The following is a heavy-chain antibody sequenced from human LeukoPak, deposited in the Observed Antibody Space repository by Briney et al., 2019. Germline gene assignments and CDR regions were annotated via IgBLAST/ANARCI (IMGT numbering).Heavy chain of an antibody. D-gene: IGHD3-22*01. CDR3: AKALWDYYDSSGYYFGAFDI. CDR1: GFTFSSYG. CDR2: ISYDGPNK. Sequence: PGGSLRLSCAASGFTFSSYGMHWVRQAPGKGLEWVAVISYDGPNKYYADSAKGRFTISRDNSKNTLYLQMNSLRAEDTAVYYCAKALWDYYDSSGYYFGAFDIWGQGTMVTVSS. J-gene: IGHJ3*02. V-gene: IGHV3-30*18.